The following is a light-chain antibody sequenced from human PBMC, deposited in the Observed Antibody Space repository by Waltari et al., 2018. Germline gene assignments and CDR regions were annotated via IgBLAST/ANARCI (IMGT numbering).Light chain of an antibody. CDR1: SSDVGKYNR. CDR3: CSYVRSTWV. Sequence: QSALTQPASVSGSPGQSITISCTGTSSDVGKYNRVSWSQHPPGKAPKGMSYEVSTRPAVVSNRFSGSKSGNTASLTISGLQAEDEADYYCCSYVRSTWVFGGGTKLTVL. V-gene: IGLV2-23*02. J-gene: IGLJ3*02. CDR2: EVS.